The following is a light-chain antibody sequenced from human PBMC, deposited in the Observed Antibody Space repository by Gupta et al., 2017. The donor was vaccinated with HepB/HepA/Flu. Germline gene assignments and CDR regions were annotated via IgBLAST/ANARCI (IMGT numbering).Light chain of an antibody. V-gene: IGLV8-61*01. Sequence: QTVVPQEPSVSVSPGGTVTLTCGLSSGSVSTSYYPSWDQQTPGQAPRTLIYSTNTRSSGVPDRFSGSILVNKAALTIAGAKADDESDYYCVLYMCSGHWVFGGGTKLTVL. J-gene: IGLJ3*02. CDR1: SGSVSTSYY. CDR2: STN. CDR3: VLYMCSGHWV.